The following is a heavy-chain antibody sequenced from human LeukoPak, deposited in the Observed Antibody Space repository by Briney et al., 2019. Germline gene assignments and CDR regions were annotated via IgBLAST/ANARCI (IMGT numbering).Heavy chain of an antibody. CDR3: ARAGDLSYYDFWSGAGGDYYYYMDV. CDR2: ISGSGGST. V-gene: IGHV3-23*01. Sequence: PGGSLRLSCAASGFSFSDYGMSWVRQAPGKGLEWVSGISGSGGSTHYPDAVKGPFTISRDNAKNSLYLQMNSLRAEDTAVYYCARAGDLSYYDFWSGAGGDYYYYMDVWGKGTTVTVSS. J-gene: IGHJ6*03. CDR1: GFSFSDYG. D-gene: IGHD3-3*01.